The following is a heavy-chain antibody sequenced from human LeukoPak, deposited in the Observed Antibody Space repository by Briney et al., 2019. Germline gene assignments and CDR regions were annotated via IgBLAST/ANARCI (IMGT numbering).Heavy chain of an antibody. Sequence: GRSLGLSCAASGFTFSSYAMHWVRQAPGKGLEWVAVISYDGSNKYYADSVKGRFTISRDNSKNTLYLQMNSLRAEDTAVYYCAKTLLWFGELFPFDYWGQGTLVTVSS. J-gene: IGHJ4*02. V-gene: IGHV3-30*04. D-gene: IGHD3-10*01. CDR3: AKTLLWFGELFPFDY. CDR1: GFTFSSYA. CDR2: ISYDGSNK.